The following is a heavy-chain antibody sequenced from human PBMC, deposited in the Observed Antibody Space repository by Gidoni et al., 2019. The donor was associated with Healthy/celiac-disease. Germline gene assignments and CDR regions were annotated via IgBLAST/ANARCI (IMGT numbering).Heavy chain of an antibody. J-gene: IGHJ4*02. CDR3: AREEEYSGSPSLY. V-gene: IGHV3-21*01. Sequence: EVQLVESGGGLVKPGGSLSLSCAASGFTFSSYSMNWVRQAPGKGLEWVSSISSSSSYIYYADSVKGRFTISRDNAKNSLYLQMNSLRAEDTAVYYCAREEEYSGSPSLYWGQGTLVTVSS. CDR1: GFTFSSYS. CDR2: ISSSSSYI. D-gene: IGHD1-26*01.